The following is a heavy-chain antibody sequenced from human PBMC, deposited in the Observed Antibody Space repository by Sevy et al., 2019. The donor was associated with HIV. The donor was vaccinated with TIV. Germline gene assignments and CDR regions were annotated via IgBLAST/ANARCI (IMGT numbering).Heavy chain of an antibody. D-gene: IGHD3-22*01. CDR2: INSDSDTM. Sequence: GGSLRLSCVASGFPFNYYAMNWVRQAPGKGLEWILYINSDSDTMYYGDSVKGRFTISRDNAKNSLYLQMNSLRDEDTAVYDCARERGTYYDTSGYPYLLEAGFDYWGQGTLVTVSS. CDR3: ARERGTYYDTSGYPYLLEAGFDY. V-gene: IGHV3-48*02. CDR1: GFPFNYYA. J-gene: IGHJ4*02.